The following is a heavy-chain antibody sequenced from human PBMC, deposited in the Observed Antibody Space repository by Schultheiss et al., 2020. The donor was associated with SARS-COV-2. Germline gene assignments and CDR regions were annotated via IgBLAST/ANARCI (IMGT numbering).Heavy chain of an antibody. J-gene: IGHJ6*02. V-gene: IGHV3-30*01. CDR2: ISYDGSNK. Sequence: GGSLRLSCAASGFTFSSYAMHWVRQAPGKGLEWVAVISYDGSNKYYADSVKGRFTISRDNSKNTLYLQMNSLRADDTAVYYSARDKRAVAGTYYYYGMDVWGQGTTVTVSS. CDR3: ARDKRAVAGTYYYYGMDV. CDR1: GFTFSSYA. D-gene: IGHD6-19*01.